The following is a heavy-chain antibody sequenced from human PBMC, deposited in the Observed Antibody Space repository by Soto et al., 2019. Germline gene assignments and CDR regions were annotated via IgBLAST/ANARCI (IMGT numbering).Heavy chain of an antibody. CDR2: IYHSGST. CDR1: SGSISSSNW. J-gene: IGHJ5*01. Sequence: SETLSLTCAVSSGSISSSNWWSWVRQPPGKGLEWIGEIYHSGSTNYNPSLKSRVTISVDKSKNQFSLKLSSVTAADTAVYYCARGGYSSSWYHWFDPWGQGTMVTVSS. V-gene: IGHV4-4*02. D-gene: IGHD6-13*01. CDR3: ARGGYSSSWYHWFDP.